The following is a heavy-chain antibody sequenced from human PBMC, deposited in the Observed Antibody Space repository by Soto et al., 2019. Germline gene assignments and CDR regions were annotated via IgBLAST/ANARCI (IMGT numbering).Heavy chain of an antibody. Sequence: QVQLQESGPGLVKPSETLSLTCTVSGASISSYFWNWIRQSPGKGLEYIGYIYYSGTTYYNPSLRGRVTISVDTSKKQFSLKLSSVTAADTTVYYCGAYDSGGYIWGQGTLFSVSS. CDR2: IYYSGTT. CDR1: GASISSYF. D-gene: IGHD3-22*01. V-gene: IGHV4-59*04. CDR3: GAYDSGGYI. J-gene: IGHJ4*02.